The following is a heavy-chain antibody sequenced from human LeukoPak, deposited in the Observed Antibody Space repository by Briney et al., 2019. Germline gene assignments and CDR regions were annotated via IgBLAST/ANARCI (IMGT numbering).Heavy chain of an antibody. V-gene: IGHV4-61*02. CDR3: ARAPGYCSTTSCEYYYYMDV. J-gene: IGHJ6*03. CDR1: GGSISSSSYY. Sequence: NSSETLSLTCTVSGGSISSSSYYWGWIRQPAGKGLEWIGRVYTSGSTNYNPSLKSRVTMSIDTSKNQFSLEVSSVTAADTAVYYCARAPGYCSTTSCEYYYYMDVWGKGTTVTVSS. CDR2: VYTSGST. D-gene: IGHD2-2*01.